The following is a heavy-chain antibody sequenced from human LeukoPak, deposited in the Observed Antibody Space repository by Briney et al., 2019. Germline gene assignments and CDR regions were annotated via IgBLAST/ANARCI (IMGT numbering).Heavy chain of an antibody. Sequence: ASVKVSCKASGYTFTGYYMHWVRQAPGQGLEWMGRINPNSGGTNYAQKFQGRDTMTRDTSISTAYMELSRLRSDDTAVYYCAREVGYCSGGSCYHVDGYWGQGTLVTVSS. CDR3: AREVGYCSGGSCYHVDGY. J-gene: IGHJ4*02. CDR2: INPNSGGT. D-gene: IGHD2-15*01. CDR1: GYTFTGYY. V-gene: IGHV1-2*06.